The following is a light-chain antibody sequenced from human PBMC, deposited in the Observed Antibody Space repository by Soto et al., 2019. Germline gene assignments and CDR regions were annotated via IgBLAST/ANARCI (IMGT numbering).Light chain of an antibody. CDR2: AVN. Sequence: QSALTQPRSVSGSPGQSVTISCTGTSSDVGDYNYVSWYQQYPGKAPKLLIYAVNMRPSGVPDRFSGSKSGNTASLTISGLQAEDEADYSCCSYVGSYTWVFGGGTKLTVL. CDR1: SSDVGDYNY. J-gene: IGLJ3*02. V-gene: IGLV2-11*01. CDR3: CSYVGSYTWV.